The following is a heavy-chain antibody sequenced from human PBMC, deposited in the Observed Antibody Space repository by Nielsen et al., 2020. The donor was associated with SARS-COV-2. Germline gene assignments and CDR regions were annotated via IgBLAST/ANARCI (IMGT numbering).Heavy chain of an antibody. J-gene: IGHJ1*01. CDR1: GFTFSLYN. CDR3: AKSGYCNGGICYSTEYFQD. D-gene: IGHD2-15*01. CDR2: ISGTNNYL. Sequence: GGSLRLSCAGSGFTFSLYNMNWVRQAPGKGLEWVASISGTNNYLYYADSVKGRFTISRDNGKNSLFLQMNSLRAEDTAVYYCAKSGYCNGGICYSTEYFQDWGQGTLVTVSS. V-gene: IGHV3-21*04.